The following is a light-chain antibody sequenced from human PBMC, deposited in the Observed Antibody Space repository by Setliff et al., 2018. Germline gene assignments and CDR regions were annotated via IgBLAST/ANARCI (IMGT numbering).Light chain of an antibody. CDR1: SSDVGSYDF. CDR2: DVS. J-gene: IGLJ1*01. Sequence: QSALTQPASVSGSPGQSITISCSGTSSDVGSYDFVSWYQQHAGKAPKLIIYDVSNRPSGVSNRFSGSKAGNTASLTISGLQADDEADYYCSSYTSSSTEVFGTGTKGTVL. CDR3: SSYTSSSTEV. V-gene: IGLV2-14*03.